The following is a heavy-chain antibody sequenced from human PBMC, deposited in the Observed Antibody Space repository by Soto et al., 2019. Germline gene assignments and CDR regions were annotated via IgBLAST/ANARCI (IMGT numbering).Heavy chain of an antibody. CDR3: ARALVEWLVYGMEV. CDR1: GGTFSSYA. D-gene: IGHD3-3*01. J-gene: IGHJ6*02. CDR2: IIPIFGTA. V-gene: IGHV1-69*06. Sequence: SVKVSCKGSGGTFSSYAISRVGKAPGQGLEWMGGIIPIFGTAYYAQKFQGRVTITADKSTSTAYMDLSSLRSEDTAVYYCARALVEWLVYGMEVWGQGTTVTVSS.